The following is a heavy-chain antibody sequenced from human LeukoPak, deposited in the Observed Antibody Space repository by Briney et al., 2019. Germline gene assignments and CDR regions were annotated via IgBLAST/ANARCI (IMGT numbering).Heavy chain of an antibody. CDR3: ARLRDYYDSSGYFDY. D-gene: IGHD3-22*01. CDR1: GYSFTSYW. J-gene: IGHJ4*02. V-gene: IGHV5-51*01. Sequence: SGESLKISCKGSGYSFTSYWIGWVRQMPGKGLEWLGIIYPGDSDTRYSPSFQGQVTISADKSISAAYLQWSSLKSSDTAMYYSARLRDYYDSSGYFDYWGQGTLVTVSS. CDR2: IYPGDSDT.